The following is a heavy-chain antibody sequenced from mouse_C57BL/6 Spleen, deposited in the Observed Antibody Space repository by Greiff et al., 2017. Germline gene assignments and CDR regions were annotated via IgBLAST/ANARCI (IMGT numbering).Heavy chain of an antibody. J-gene: IGHJ2*01. CDR1: GYTFTSYW. CDR3: ARRTTVGADY. CDR2: IDPSDSYT. V-gene: IGHV1-50*01. D-gene: IGHD1-1*01. Sequence: QVQLQQPGAELVKPGASVKLSCKASGYTFTSYWMQWVIQRPGPGLEWIGEIDPSDSYTNYNQKFKGKATLTVDTSSSTAYMQLSSLTSEDSAVYYCARRTTVGADYWGQGTTLTVAS.